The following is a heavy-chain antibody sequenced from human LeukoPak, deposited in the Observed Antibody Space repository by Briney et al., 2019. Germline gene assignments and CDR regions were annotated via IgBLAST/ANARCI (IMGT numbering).Heavy chain of an antibody. V-gene: IGHV3-30*18. J-gene: IGHJ4*02. D-gene: IGHD6-19*01. Sequence: GGSLRLSCAASRFTFSSYGMHWVRQAPGKGLEWVALISYDGSHEYYPASVKGRFTISRDNSKSALFLQMNSLRAEDTAVYYCAKDAPRSSGWFFLDYWGQGTLVTVSS. CDR1: RFTFSSYG. CDR3: AKDAPRSSGWFFLDY. CDR2: ISYDGSHE.